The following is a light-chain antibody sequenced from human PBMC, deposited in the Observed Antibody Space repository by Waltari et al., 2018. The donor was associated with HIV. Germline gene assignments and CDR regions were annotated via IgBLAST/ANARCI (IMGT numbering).Light chain of an antibody. V-gene: IGLV1-51*01. CDR2: DNN. CDR3: STWDVSLGAGV. CDR1: SSNIGKKF. J-gene: IGLJ2*01. Sequence: QSVLTQPPSVSAAPGQEVTISCSGSSSNIGKKFVYWYQHVPGAAPKLLIYDNNQRPSGIPDRFSGSTSGTSAHLGITGLQTGDEADYYCSTWDVSLGAGVFGGGTKLTVL.